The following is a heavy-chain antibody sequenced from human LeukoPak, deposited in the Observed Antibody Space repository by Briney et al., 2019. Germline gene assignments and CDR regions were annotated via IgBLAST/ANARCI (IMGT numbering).Heavy chain of an antibody. D-gene: IGHD2-2*01. CDR1: GYTFTSYA. CDR2: IITNTGNP. CDR3: APQLLFGGMDV. J-gene: IGHJ6*02. Sequence: ASVKVSCTASGYTFTSYAMNWVRQAPGQGLEWMGWIITNTGNPTYAQGFTGRFVFSLDTSVSTAYLQISSLKAEDTAVYYCAPQLLFGGMDVWGQGTTVTVSS. V-gene: IGHV7-4-1*02.